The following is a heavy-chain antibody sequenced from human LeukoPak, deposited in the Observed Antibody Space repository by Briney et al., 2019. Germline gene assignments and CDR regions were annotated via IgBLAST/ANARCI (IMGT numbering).Heavy chain of an antibody. D-gene: IGHD3-10*01. Sequence: GGSLRLSCAASGFTFSSYEMNWVRQAPGKGLGWVSYISSSGSTIYYADSVKGRFTISRDNAKNSLYLQMNSLRAEDTAVYYCCGSGSYYNVWTNWFDPWGQGTLVTVSS. CDR1: GFTFSSYE. CDR2: ISSSGSTI. V-gene: IGHV3-48*03. CDR3: CGSGSYYNVWTNWFDP. J-gene: IGHJ5*02.